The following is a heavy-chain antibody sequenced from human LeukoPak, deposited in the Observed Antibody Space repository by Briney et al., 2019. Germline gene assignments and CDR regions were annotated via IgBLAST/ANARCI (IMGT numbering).Heavy chain of an antibody. CDR1: GGSFSGYY. V-gene: IGHV4-34*01. CDR2: INHSGST. D-gene: IGHD1-14*01. CDR3: AGMRITTPTVRTLDY. J-gene: IGHJ4*02. Sequence: SETLSLTCAVYGGSFSGYYWSWIRQPPGKGLEWIGEINHSGSTKYNPSLKSRVTISGDTSKNQFSLKLSSVTAADTAVYYCAGMRITTPTVRTLDYWGQGTLVTVSS.